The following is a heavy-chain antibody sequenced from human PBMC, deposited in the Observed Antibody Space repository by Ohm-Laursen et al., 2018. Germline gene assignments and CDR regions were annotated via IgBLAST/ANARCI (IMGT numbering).Heavy chain of an antibody. CDR3: AKDASGYIQFDY. D-gene: IGHD3-22*01. Sequence: SLRLSCTASGFTFSSYAMSWVRQAPGKGLEWVSAISGSGGSTYYADSVKGRFTISRDNSKNTLYLQMNSLRAEDTAVYYCAKDASGYIQFDYWGQGTLVTVSS. V-gene: IGHV3-23*01. J-gene: IGHJ4*02. CDR2: ISGSGGST. CDR1: GFTFSSYA.